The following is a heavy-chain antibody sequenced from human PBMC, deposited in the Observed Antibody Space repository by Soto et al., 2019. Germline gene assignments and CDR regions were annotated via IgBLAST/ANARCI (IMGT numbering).Heavy chain of an antibody. J-gene: IGHJ4*02. D-gene: IGHD2-2*01. CDR3: ARLSPAALFDY. Sequence: EVQLVESGGGLVKPGGSLRLSCSASEFTFSDSPMSWVRQAPGKGLEWVSSISSRDTHISYADSVKGRFTISRDNANNSLYLQMTSLRVDDTAIYYCARLSPAALFDYWGQGNLVSVSS. V-gene: IGHV3-21*02. CDR2: ISSRDTHI. CDR1: EFTFSDSP.